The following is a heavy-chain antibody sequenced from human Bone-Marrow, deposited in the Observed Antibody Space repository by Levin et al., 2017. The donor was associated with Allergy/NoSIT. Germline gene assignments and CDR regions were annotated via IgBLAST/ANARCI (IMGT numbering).Heavy chain of an antibody. CDR1: GGSISSSSYY. D-gene: IGHD2-15*01. J-gene: IGHJ4*02. CDR3: ARTCSGGSCYPFTPDY. Sequence: SETLSLTCTVSGGSISSSSYYWGWIRQPPGKGLEWIGSIYYSGSTYYNPSLKSRVTISVDTSKNQFSLKLSSVTAADTAVDYCARTCSGGSCYPFTPDYWGQGTLVTVSS. V-gene: IGHV4-39*07. CDR2: IYYSGST.